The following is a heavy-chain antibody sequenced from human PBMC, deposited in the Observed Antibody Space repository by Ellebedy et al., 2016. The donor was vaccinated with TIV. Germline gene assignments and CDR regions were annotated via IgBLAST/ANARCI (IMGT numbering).Heavy chain of an antibody. CDR3: AKAIAAAGAY. Sequence: GGSLRLXCAGAGFTFSNYWMSWVRQAPGKGLEWVANINQDGSEKYYVDSVKGRFTISRDNSKNSVYLQMNSLRAEDAALYYCAKAIAAAGAYWGQGTLVGVSS. CDR1: GFTFSNYW. J-gene: IGHJ4*02. V-gene: IGHV3-7*01. CDR2: INQDGSEK. D-gene: IGHD6-13*01.